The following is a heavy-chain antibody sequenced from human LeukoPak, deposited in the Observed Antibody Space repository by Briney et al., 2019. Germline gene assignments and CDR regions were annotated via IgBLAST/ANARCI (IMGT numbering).Heavy chain of an antibody. CDR1: GGSISSTRYY. D-gene: IGHD2-15*01. V-gene: IGHV4-31*03. CDR3: ARARDCSGGTCYQFNWFDP. J-gene: IGHJ5*02. Sequence: SETLSLTCSVSGGSISSTRYYWGWVRQPPGKGLEWIGYIFYSGNTYYNPSLKSRVTISVDTSKNQFSLTLSSVTAADTAVYYCARARDCSGGTCYQFNWFDPWGQGTLVTVSS. CDR2: IFYSGNT.